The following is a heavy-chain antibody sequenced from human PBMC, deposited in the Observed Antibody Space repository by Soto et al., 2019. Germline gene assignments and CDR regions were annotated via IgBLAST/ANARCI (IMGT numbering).Heavy chain of an antibody. V-gene: IGHV4-31*03. J-gene: IGHJ6*02. CDR3: ARAPIPNGNDYGMDV. CDR1: GGSVNRGGYH. D-gene: IGHD1-1*01. CDR2: IYYSGST. Sequence: QVQLQESGPGQVKPSQTLSLTCTVSGGSVNRGGYHWSWIRQHPGKGLEWIGDIYYSGSTYYNPSLKSRVTISIDTSTNHFSLHLSALTAADTAVYDWARAPIPNGNDYGMDVWGQGPTATVSS.